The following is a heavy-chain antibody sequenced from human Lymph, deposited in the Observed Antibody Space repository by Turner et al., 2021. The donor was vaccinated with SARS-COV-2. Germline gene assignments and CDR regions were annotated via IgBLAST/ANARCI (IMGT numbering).Heavy chain of an antibody. CDR3: AKDPNWYVLSAVDY. Sequence: EVQLLESGGGLVQTGGSLGPACASTGFTISSYAMSWVRQDPGKGLEWFSTIISSGGSTSYADPVKGRFTISSDNSKTTLYLQMNSLRAEDTAIYYCAKDPNWYVLSAVDYWGQGTLVTVSS. J-gene: IGHJ4*02. CDR2: IISSGGST. V-gene: IGHV3-23*01. D-gene: IGHD1-1*01. CDR1: GFTISSYA.